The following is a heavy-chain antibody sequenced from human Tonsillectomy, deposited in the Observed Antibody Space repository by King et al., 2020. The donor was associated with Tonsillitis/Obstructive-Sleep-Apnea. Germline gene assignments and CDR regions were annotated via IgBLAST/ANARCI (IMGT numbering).Heavy chain of an antibody. CDR3: ARISLGRIMAAQGFDY. Sequence: VQLVESGGGVVQPGESLRLSCETSGFTFRSHGFHWVRQAPGKGLEWVAVIRYDGTNKNYPDSVKGRFTISRDNSKNTLYLQMSSLRVDDTAVYYCARISLGRIMAAQGFDYWGKGTLVTVSS. J-gene: IGHJ4*02. V-gene: IGHV3-33*01. CDR1: GFTFRSHG. CDR2: IRYDGTNK. D-gene: IGHD2-8*01.